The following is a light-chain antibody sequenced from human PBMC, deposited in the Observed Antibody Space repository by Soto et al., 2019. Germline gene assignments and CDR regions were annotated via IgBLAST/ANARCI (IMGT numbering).Light chain of an antibody. CDR3: SSYAGTNSVI. J-gene: IGLJ2*01. Sequence: QSVLTQPPSASGSLGQSVTISCTGTSSDVGGYDYVSWFQQYPGKAPKLMIYEVNKRPSGVPDRFSGSKSGNTASLTVSGLQAEDEADYYCSSYAGTNSVIFGGGTKVTVL. CDR2: EVN. V-gene: IGLV2-8*01. CDR1: SSDVGGYDY.